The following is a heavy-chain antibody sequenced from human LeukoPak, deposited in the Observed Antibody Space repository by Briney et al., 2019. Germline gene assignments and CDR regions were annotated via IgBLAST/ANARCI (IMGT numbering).Heavy chain of an antibody. CDR1: GFPLSTFC. Sequence: GFLRLSCATSGFPLSTFCINLVRQAPGKGLEWISYITGNSATIYYADSARGRFTISRDNAKNSVYLEMNSLREEDTAVYYCARRAIWGKGSTVIVSS. J-gene: IGHJ6*04. V-gene: IGHV3-48*02. CDR3: ARRAI. CDR2: ITGNSATI.